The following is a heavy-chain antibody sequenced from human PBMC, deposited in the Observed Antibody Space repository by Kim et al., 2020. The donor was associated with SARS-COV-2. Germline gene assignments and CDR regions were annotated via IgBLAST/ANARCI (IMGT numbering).Heavy chain of an antibody. CDR3: ARDPYCSGGSCYFHYYYGMDV. CDR2: ISSSSSYI. J-gene: IGHJ6*02. V-gene: IGHV3-21*01. D-gene: IGHD2-15*01. Sequence: GGSLRLSCAASGFTFSSYSMNWVRQAPGKGLEWVSSISSSSSYIYYADSVKGRFTISRDNAKNSLYLQMNSLRAEDTAVYYCARDPYCSGGSCYFHYYYGMDVWGQGTTVTVSS. CDR1: GFTFSSYS.